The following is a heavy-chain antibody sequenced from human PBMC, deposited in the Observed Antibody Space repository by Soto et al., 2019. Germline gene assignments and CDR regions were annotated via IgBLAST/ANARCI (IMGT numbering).Heavy chain of an antibody. CDR1: GGSISSGGYY. V-gene: IGHV4-31*03. CDR3: ARDLYNWNSSGMDV. D-gene: IGHD1-20*01. CDR2: IYYSGST. J-gene: IGHJ6*02. Sequence: SETLSLTCTVSGGSISSGGYYWSWIRQHPGKGLEWIGCIYYSGSTYYNPSLKSRVTISVDTSKNQFSLKLSSVTAADTAVYYCARDLYNWNSSGMDVWGQGTTVTVSS.